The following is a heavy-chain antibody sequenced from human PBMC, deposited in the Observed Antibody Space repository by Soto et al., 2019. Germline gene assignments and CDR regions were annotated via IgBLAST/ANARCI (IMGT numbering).Heavy chain of an antibody. V-gene: IGHV3-9*01. J-gene: IGHJ5*02. CDR2: ISWNSGSI. CDR1: GFTFDDYA. Sequence: EVQLVESGGGLVQPGRSLRLSCAASGFTFDDYAMHWVRQAPGKGLEWVSGISWNSGSIGYADSVKGRFTISRDNAKNSLYLQMNRLRAEDTALYYCAKGRWRGLLSWFDPWGQGPLVTVSS. CDR3: AKGRWRGLLSWFDP. D-gene: IGHD1-26*01.